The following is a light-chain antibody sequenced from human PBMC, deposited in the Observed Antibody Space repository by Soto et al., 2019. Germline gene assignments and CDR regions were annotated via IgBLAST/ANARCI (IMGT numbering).Light chain of an antibody. CDR1: QSIGKW. CDR2: DAS. J-gene: IGKJ4*01. CDR3: PQYNTYPLS. V-gene: IGKV1-5*01. Sequence: DIQMTQSPSTLSASVGDRVIITCRASQSIGKWLAWYQQRPGKAPKLLIYDASNLESGVPSRFSGSTSGTEFTLTVSSLQPDDFANYYCPQYNTYPLSFGGGTKV.